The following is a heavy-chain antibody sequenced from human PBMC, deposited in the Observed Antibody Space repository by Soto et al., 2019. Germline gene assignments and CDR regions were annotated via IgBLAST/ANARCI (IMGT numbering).Heavy chain of an antibody. Sequence: SETLSLTGTVSGGSISSSSYYWGWIRQPPGKGLEWIGSIYYSGSTYYNPSLKSRVTISVDTSKNQFSLKLSSVTAADTAVYYCAESVATPDNWFDPWGQGTLVTVSS. CDR1: GGSISSSSYY. V-gene: IGHV4-39*01. J-gene: IGHJ5*02. CDR2: IYYSGST. CDR3: AESVATPDNWFDP. D-gene: IGHD5-12*01.